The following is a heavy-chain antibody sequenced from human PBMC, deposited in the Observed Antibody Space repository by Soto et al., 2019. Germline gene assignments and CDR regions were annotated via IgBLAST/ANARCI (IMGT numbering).Heavy chain of an antibody. CDR2: IYYSGST. Sequence: PSETLSLTCTVSGGSISSSSYYWGWIRQPPGKGLEWIGSIYYSGSTYYNPSLKSRVTISVDTSKNQFSLKLSSVTAADTAVCYCARLHLDGYSYGYFDYWGQGTLVTVSS. J-gene: IGHJ4*02. CDR1: GGSISSSSYY. CDR3: ARLHLDGYSYGYFDY. D-gene: IGHD5-18*01. V-gene: IGHV4-39*01.